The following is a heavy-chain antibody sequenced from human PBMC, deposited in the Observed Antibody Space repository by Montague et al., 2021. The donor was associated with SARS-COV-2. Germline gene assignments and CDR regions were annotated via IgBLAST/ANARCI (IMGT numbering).Heavy chain of an antibody. Sequence: SVKVSCKASGFTFTSSAMQWVRQARGQRLEWIGWIVVGSGNTNYAQKFQERVTITRDMSTSTAYMELSSLGSEDTAVYYCAARGFGESNGDLFDYWGQGTLVTVSS. J-gene: IGHJ4*02. CDR2: IVVGSGNT. D-gene: IGHD3-10*01. V-gene: IGHV1-58*02. CDR1: GFTFTSSA. CDR3: AARGFGESNGDLFDY.